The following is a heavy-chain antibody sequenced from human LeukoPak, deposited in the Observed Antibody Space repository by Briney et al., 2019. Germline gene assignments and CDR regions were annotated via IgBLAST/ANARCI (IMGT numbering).Heavy chain of an antibody. D-gene: IGHD4-23*01. CDR1: GFSFSSYD. V-gene: IGHV3-23*01. J-gene: IGHJ6*02. CDR2: ISGSVSGFGSDT. CDR3: ARDLTTVVTPAYYGMDV. Sequence: SGGSLRLSCVASGFSFSSYDMSWVRQAPGKGLEWVSGISGSVSGFGSDTKYADSVKGRFTISRDNSKNTLYLQMNSLRAEDTAVYYCARDLTTVVTPAYYGMDVWGQGTTVTVSS.